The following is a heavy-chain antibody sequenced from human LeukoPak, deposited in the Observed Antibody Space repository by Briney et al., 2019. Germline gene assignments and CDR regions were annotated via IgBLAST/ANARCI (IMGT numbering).Heavy chain of an antibody. CDR3: ARRYDSGSGYYTFDY. CDR1: GYSISSGYY. Sequence: SETLSLTCAVSGYSISSGYYWGWIRQPPGKGLAWIGSIYHSGSTYYNPSLKSRVTISVDTSKNQFSLKLSSVTAADTAVYYCARRYDSGSGYYTFDYWGQGTLVTVSS. V-gene: IGHV4-38-2*01. J-gene: IGHJ4*02. D-gene: IGHD3-22*01. CDR2: IYHSGST.